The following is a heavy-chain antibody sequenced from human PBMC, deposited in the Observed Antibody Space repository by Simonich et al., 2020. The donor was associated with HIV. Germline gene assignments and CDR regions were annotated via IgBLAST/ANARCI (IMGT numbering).Heavy chain of an antibody. CDR3: ARTGDRVFDY. V-gene: IGHV4-34*01. D-gene: IGHD1-1*01. J-gene: IGHJ4*02. Sequence: QVQLQQWGAGLLKPSETLSLTFAVYGGSFSGYYWSWIRQSPEKGLGWIGEINHSRITNYNPSLKRRVTILVDTSKNQFSLKLSSVTAADTAVYFCARTGDRVFDYWGQGILVTVSS. CDR2: INHSRIT. CDR1: GGSFSGYY.